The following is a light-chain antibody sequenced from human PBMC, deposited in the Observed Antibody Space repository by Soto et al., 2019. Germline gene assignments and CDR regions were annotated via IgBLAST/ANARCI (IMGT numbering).Light chain of an antibody. CDR2: TAS. Sequence: DIQMTQSPSSVSASVGDRVTITCRASQDISSWLAWYQQKPGKAPNLLFSTASTLQSGVPSRFSGSGSGTDFTLTISSLQPEDFATYYCQQADSFPLTFGGGTKVEI. CDR3: QQADSFPLT. CDR1: QDISSW. V-gene: IGKV1-12*01. J-gene: IGKJ4*01.